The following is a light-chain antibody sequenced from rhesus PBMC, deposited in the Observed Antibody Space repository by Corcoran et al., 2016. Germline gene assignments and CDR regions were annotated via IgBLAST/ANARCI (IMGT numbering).Light chain of an antibody. J-gene: IGKJ1*01. CDR3: QKYYGYPWT. CDR2: AAS. V-gene: IGKV1-19*01. Sequence: DIQMTQSPSSLSASVGDRVTITCQASQGISSWLAWYQHKPGKAPKLLIYAASRLESWVPSRFSGSSSWTDFTLTISSLQPEDFATYYCQKYYGYPWTFGRGTKVEIK. CDR1: QGISSW.